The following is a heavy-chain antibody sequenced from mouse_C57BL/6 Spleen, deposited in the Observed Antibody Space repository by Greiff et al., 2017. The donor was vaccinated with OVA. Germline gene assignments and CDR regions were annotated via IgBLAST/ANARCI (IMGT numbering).Heavy chain of an antibody. Sequence: QVQLQQSGAELVMPGASVKLSCKASGYTFTSYWMHWVKQRPGQGLEWIGEIDPSDSYTNYNQKFKGKSTLTVDKSSSTAYMQLSSLTSEDSAVYYCARYWDALDYWGQGTTLTVSS. D-gene: IGHD4-1*01. V-gene: IGHV1-69*01. CDR2: IDPSDSYT. CDR1: GYTFTSYW. J-gene: IGHJ2*01. CDR3: ARYWDALDY.